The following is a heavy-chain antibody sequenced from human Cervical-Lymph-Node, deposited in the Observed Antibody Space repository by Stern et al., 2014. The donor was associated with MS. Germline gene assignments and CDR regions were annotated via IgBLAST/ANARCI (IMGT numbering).Heavy chain of an antibody. CDR2: ISSSGGT. J-gene: IGHJ4*02. Sequence: QVQLGQSGPGLVKPSETLSLTCTVSGGSTSSYYWSWIRQPPGKGLEWIGYISSSGGTKYNPSLKSRVTISLATSQNQFSLNLSSVTAADTAVYYCARGYTTSSGRPDYWGQGTLVTVSS. D-gene: IGHD6-6*01. CDR1: GGSTSSYY. V-gene: IGHV4-59*08. CDR3: ARGYTTSSGRPDY.